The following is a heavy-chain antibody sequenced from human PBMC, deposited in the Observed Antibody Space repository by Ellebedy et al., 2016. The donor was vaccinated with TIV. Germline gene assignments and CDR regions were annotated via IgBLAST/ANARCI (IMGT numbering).Heavy chain of an antibody. V-gene: IGHV4-39*01. J-gene: IGHJ3*02. CDR1: GGSISSSSYY. CDR3: ATSSSNSWAIMDI. Sequence: SETLSLXXTVSGGSISSSSYYWGWIRQPPGKGLEWIGNLYYSGSTYYNPSLKSRVTISVDTSKNQFSLKLSSVTAADTAVYYRATSSSNSWAIMDIWGQGTMVIVSS. CDR2: LYYSGST. D-gene: IGHD2-2*01.